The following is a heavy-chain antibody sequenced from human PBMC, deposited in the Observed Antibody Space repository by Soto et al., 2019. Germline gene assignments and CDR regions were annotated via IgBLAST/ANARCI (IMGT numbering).Heavy chain of an antibody. CDR1: GGSISSSNW. Sequence: PSETLSLTCAVSGGSISSSNWWSWVRQPPGKGLEWIGEIYHSGSTNYNPSLKSRVTISVDKSKNQFSLKLDSETAADTAVYYCARQAAAPGIDLWFDPWGQGTLVTVSS. D-gene: IGHD6-13*01. J-gene: IGHJ5*02. V-gene: IGHV4-4*02. CDR3: ARQAAAPGIDLWFDP. CDR2: IYHSGST.